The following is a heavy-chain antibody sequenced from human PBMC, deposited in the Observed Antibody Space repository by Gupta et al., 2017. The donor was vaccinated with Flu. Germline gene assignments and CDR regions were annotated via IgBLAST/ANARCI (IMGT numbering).Heavy chain of an antibody. D-gene: IGHD6-6*01. J-gene: IGHJ6*02. V-gene: IGHV3-23*01. CDR2: ISGSGGST. Sequence: EVQLLESGGGLVQPGGSLRLSCAASGFTFSSYAMSWVRQAPGKGLEWVSAISGSGGSTYYADSVKGRFTISRDNSKNTLYLQMNSLRAEDTAVYYCAKDRRPGIAARDYYYYGMDVWGQGTTVTVSS. CDR1: GFTFSSYA. CDR3: AKDRRPGIAARDYYYYGMDV.